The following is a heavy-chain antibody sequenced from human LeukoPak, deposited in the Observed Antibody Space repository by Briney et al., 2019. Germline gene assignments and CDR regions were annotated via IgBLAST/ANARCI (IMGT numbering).Heavy chain of an antibody. CDR3: ARESYDRPSVGAFDI. Sequence: GASVKVSCKASGGTFNNYTISWVRQAPGQGLEWMGGIIPIFGTANYAQKFQGRVTITRDTSASTAYMELSSLRSEDMAVYYCARESYDRPSVGAFDIWGQGTMVTVSS. V-gene: IGHV1-69*05. J-gene: IGHJ3*02. CDR1: GGTFNNYT. D-gene: IGHD3-22*01. CDR2: IIPIFGTA.